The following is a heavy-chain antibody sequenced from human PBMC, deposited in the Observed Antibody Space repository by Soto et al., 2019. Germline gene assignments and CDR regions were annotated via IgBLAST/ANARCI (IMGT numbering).Heavy chain of an antibody. Sequence: QVQLQESGPGLVKPSQTLSLTCTVSGGSISSGDYYWSWIRQPPGKGLEWIGYIYYSGSTYYNPSLKSLVITSVDTSKSQFSLKLSSVTAADTAVYYCARILVDIVVYGMDVWGQGTTVTVSS. J-gene: IGHJ6*02. CDR2: IYYSGST. CDR1: GGSISSGDYY. V-gene: IGHV4-30-4*01. CDR3: ARILVDIVVYGMDV. D-gene: IGHD5-12*01.